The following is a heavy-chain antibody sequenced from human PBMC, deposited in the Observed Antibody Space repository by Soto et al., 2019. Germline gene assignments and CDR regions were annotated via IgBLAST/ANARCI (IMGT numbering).Heavy chain of an antibody. CDR3: GMSHHFGSRSYYAPTDY. CDR1: GYTFSSYG. D-gene: IGHD3-10*01. Sequence: QVQLVQSGGEVKKPGASVKVSCKASGYTFSSYGITWVRQAPGEGLEWMGWISAHNGYTNYAQKFQGRVTMTTGTSTSSAYMEVGSRIPAGPAGYYCGMSHHFGSRSYYAPTDYWGQGTLVTVSS. V-gene: IGHV1-18*01. J-gene: IGHJ4*02. CDR2: ISAHNGYT.